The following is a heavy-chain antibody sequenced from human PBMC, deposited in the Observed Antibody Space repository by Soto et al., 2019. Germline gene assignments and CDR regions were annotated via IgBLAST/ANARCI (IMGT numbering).Heavy chain of an antibody. V-gene: IGHV1-69*08. CDR2: IIPIFGAA. D-gene: IGHD1-1*01. J-gene: IGHJ6*02. CDR3: ASTSPQPYYYYYYGMDV. CDR1: GYAFSSDN. Sequence: GASLKVSRKASGYAFSSDNMHCVRQAPGQGLDWMGIIIPIFGAANYAQKFQGRVTIPADKSTSTAYMELSSLRSEDTAVYYCASTSPQPYYYYYYGMDVWGQGTTVTFSS.